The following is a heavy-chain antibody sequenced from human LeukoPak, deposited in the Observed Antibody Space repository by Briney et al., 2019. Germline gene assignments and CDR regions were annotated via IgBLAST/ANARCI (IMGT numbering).Heavy chain of an antibody. CDR3: AKNPTTHNYVTGGGGGFDP. J-gene: IGHJ5*02. CDR2: ISGSTENT. D-gene: IGHD4-11*01. Sequence: PGGSLRLSCAASGFTFSNYAMSWVRQAPGKGLERVSTISGSTENTYYADSVKGRFTISRDNSKNTLYLQMNSLRPEDSAVYYCAKNPTTHNYVTGGGGGFDPWGQGTLVTVSS. V-gene: IGHV3-23*01. CDR1: GFTFSNYA.